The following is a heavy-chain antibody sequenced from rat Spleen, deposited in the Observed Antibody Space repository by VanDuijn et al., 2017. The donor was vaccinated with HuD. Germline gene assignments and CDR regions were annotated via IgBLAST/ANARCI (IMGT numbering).Heavy chain of an antibody. V-gene: IGHV5-19*01. CDR1: GFTFSNYG. CDR2: ISPSGGST. J-gene: IGHJ2*01. D-gene: IGHD4-3*01. Sequence: EVQLVESGGGLVQPGRSLKLSCAASGFTFSNYGMHWIRQAPTKGLERVASISPSGGSTYYRDSVKGRFTISRDNEKSTLYLQMDSLRSEDTATYYCATGAGYEDYWGQGVMVTVSS. CDR3: ATGAGYEDY.